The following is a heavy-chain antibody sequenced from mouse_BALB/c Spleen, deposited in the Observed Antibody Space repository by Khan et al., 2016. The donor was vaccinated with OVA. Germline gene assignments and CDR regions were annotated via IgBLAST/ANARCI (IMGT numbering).Heavy chain of an antibody. CDR3: ARGSTMMSWFAY. Sequence: QIQLVQSGAELVKPGASVKLSCKASGYTFTSYDINWVRQRPEQGLEWIGRIFPGDGSTKYNEKFKGKATLTTDKSSSTAYMQLSRLTSEDSAVYYCARGSTMMSWFAYWGQGTLVTVSA. D-gene: IGHD2-4*01. CDR1: GYTFTSYD. V-gene: IGHV1S56*01. CDR2: IFPGDGST. J-gene: IGHJ3*01.